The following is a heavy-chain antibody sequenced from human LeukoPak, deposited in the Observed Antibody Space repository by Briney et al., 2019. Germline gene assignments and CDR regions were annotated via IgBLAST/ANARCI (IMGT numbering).Heavy chain of an antibody. CDR2: IKSKTDGGTT. Sequence: GGSLRFSCAASGFTFSNAWMSWVRQAPGKGLEWVGRIKSKTDGGTTDYAAPVKGRFTISRDDSKNTLYLQMNSLKTEDTAVYYCTTETYYDYVWGSYRSYWGQGTLVTVSS. D-gene: IGHD3-16*02. V-gene: IGHV3-15*01. J-gene: IGHJ4*02. CDR1: GFTFSNAW. CDR3: TTETYYDYVWGSYRSY.